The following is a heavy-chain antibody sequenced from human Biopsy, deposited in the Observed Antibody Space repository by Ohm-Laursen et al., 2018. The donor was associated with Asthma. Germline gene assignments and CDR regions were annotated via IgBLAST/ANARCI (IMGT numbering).Heavy chain of an antibody. J-gene: IGHJ4*02. V-gene: IGHV1-69*13. CDR3: ARKAGSCISRTCYSLDF. Sequence: SVKVSCKSLGGTFNTYVIGWVRQAPGQGLEWKGGINSVFGTTTYPQKFQDRVKITADDSTSTVYMELSSLRSEDTAVYYCARKAGSCISRTCYSLDFWGQGTLVTVSS. CDR2: INSVFGTT. D-gene: IGHD2-2*01. CDR1: GGTFNTYV.